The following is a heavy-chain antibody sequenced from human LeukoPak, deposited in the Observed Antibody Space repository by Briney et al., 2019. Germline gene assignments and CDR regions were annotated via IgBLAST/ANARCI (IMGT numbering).Heavy chain of an antibody. V-gene: IGHV3-9*01. CDR1: GFTFDDYA. D-gene: IGHD6-19*01. CDR3: AKDWDGWLDSTLDY. J-gene: IGHJ4*02. Sequence: PGGSLRLSCAAPGFTFDDYAMHWVRQAPGKGLEWVSGISWNSGSIGYADSVKGRFTISRDNAKNSLYLQMNSLRAEDTALYYCAKDWDGWLDSTLDYWGQGTLVTVSS. CDR2: ISWNSGSI.